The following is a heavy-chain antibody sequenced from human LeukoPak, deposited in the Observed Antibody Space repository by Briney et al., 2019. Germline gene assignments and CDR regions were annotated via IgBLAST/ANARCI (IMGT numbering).Heavy chain of an antibody. V-gene: IGHV3-21*01. D-gene: IGHD3-9*01. CDR2: ISSSSSYI. Sequence: GGSLRLSCAASGFTFSNYNMNWVRQAPGKGLEWVSSISSSSSYIYYADSLKGRFTISRDNAKNSLYLQLNSLRAEDTAVYYCARERADILTGYYEHYFDYWGQGTLVTVSS. CDR1: GFTFSNYN. J-gene: IGHJ4*02. CDR3: ARERADILTGYYEHYFDY.